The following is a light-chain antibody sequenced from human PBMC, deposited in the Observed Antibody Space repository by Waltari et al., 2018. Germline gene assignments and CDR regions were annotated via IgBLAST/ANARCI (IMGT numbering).Light chain of an antibody. CDR3: QQYYSYPWT. Sequence: IRMTQSPSSLSASTGDRVTITCRASQGVSSYLAWYQQKPGKAPNLLIYAASTLQSGVPSRFSGSGSGTDFSLIISCLQSEDFATYYCQQYYSYPWTFGQGTKVEI. CDR2: AAS. CDR1: QGVSSY. J-gene: IGKJ1*01. V-gene: IGKV1-8*01.